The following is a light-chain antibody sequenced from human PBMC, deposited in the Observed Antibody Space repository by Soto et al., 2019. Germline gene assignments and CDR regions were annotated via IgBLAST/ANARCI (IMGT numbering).Light chain of an antibody. CDR3: QQYGSSLP. CDR2: GAS. V-gene: IGKV3-20*01. J-gene: IGKJ4*01. Sequence: EIVLTQSPGTLSLSPGERATLSCRASQSVSSSYLAWYQQKPGQAPRLFIYGASRRATGIPDRFTGSGSGTDFTLTISRLQPEDFAVYFCQQYGSSLPFGGGTKVEI. CDR1: QSVSSSY.